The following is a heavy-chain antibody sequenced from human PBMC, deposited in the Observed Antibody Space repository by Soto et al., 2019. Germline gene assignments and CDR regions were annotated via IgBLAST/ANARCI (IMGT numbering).Heavy chain of an antibody. D-gene: IGHD3-16*02. Sequence: EVQLVESGGGLVQPGGSLRLSCAASGFTFSNYWMRWVRQAPGKGLVWVSRISNDGSGTAYADSVKGRFTISRDNAKNTLYLQVNSRRAEDRGVYYCARDPAYRSYYYYMDVWGKGTTVTVYS. CDR1: GFTFSNYW. J-gene: IGHJ6*03. CDR2: ISNDGSGT. V-gene: IGHV3-74*01. CDR3: ARDPAYRSYYYYMDV.